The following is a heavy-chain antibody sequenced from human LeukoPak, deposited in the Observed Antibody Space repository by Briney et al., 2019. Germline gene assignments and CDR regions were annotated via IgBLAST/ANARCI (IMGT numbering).Heavy chain of an antibody. Sequence: SQTLSPTCAISGDSVSSNSATWNWIRQSPSSGLECLGSTYYRSKWSNDYAVSVKSRLTINPDTSKNHFSSQLNFVTPEDTAVYFCARALGVVFDYWGQGTLVTVSS. CDR2: TYYRSKWSN. D-gene: IGHD2-8*01. CDR1: GDSVSSNSAT. CDR3: ARALGVVFDY. V-gene: IGHV6-1*01. J-gene: IGHJ4*02.